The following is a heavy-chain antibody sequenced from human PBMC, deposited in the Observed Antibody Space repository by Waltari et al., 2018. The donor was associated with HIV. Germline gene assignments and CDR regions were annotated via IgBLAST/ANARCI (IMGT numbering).Heavy chain of an antibody. J-gene: IGHJ2*01. D-gene: IGHD1-26*01. CDR3: AGHALRVGAAYWNFDL. CDR2: IYYTGTA. CDR1: GGSVSSSSYF. Sequence: QLQLQESGPGLVKPSETLSLTCTVSGGSVSSSSYFWGWIRQPPGKGLEWIGRIYYTGTANYNPTLKSRVTITVDTSKNQFSLKVTAVTAADTAVYYCAGHALRVGAAYWNFDLWGRGTLGTVSS. V-gene: IGHV4-39*01.